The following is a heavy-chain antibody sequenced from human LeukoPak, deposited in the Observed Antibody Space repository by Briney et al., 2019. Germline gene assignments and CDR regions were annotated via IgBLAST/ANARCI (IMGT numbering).Heavy chain of an antibody. Sequence: RGESLKISCKGSGYSFTSYWSGWVRQMPGKGLEWMGIIYPGDSDTRYSPSFQGQVTISADKSISTAYLQWSSLKASDTAMYYCARRPRYCSSTSCVYFDYWGQGTPVTVSS. CDR2: IYPGDSDT. CDR3: ARRPRYCSSTSCVYFDY. D-gene: IGHD2-2*01. V-gene: IGHV5-51*01. J-gene: IGHJ4*02. CDR1: GYSFTSYW.